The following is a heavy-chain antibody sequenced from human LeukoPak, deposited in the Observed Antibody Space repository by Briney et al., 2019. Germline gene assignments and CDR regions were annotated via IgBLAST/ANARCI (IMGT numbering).Heavy chain of an antibody. CDR1: GYTFTGYY. V-gene: IGHV1-2*02. J-gene: IGHJ4*02. CDR3: ARGAGGQYSSSWSFDY. CDR2: INPNSGGT. D-gene: IGHD6-13*01. Sequence: ASVRVSCKASGYTFTGYYMHWVRQAPGQRLEWMGWINPNSGGTNYAQKFQGRVTMTRDTSISTAYMELSRLRSDDTAVYYCARGAGGQYSSSWSFDYWGQGTLVTVSS.